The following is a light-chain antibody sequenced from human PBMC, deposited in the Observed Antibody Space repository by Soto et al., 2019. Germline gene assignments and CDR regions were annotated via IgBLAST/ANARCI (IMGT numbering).Light chain of an antibody. CDR1: SSDVGGYNY. CDR2: GVT. J-gene: IGLJ2*01. Sequence: QSALTQPASVSGSPGQSITISCTGTSSDVGGYNYVCWYQQHPGKAPKLMIYGVTNRPSGVSNRFSGSKSGNTASLTISGLQPEDEAHYYCSSYSTTTTLVVFGGGTKLTVL. CDR3: SSYSTTTTLVV. V-gene: IGLV2-14*01.